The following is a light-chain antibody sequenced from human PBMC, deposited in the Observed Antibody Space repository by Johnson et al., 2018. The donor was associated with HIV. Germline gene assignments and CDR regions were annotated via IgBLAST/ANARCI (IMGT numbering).Light chain of an antibody. Sequence: QSVLTQPPSVSAAPGQTVTISCSGSSSNVGSSFVSWYRQVPGTAPKLLIYDNNKRPSGIPDRFSGSKSGTSATLDITGLQTGDEADYYCGTWDSSLSRGGFGTGTKVTVL. CDR2: DNN. V-gene: IGLV1-51*01. J-gene: IGLJ1*01. CDR3: GTWDSSLSRGG. CDR1: SSNVGSSF.